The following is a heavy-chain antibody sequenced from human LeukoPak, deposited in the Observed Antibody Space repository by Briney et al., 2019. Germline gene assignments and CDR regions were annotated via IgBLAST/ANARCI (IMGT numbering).Heavy chain of an antibody. V-gene: IGHV4-61*02. CDR2: IYTSGST. Sequence: SETLSLTCTVSGGSISSGSYYWSWIRQPAGKGLEWIGRIYTSGSTNYNPSLKSRVTISVDTSKNQFSLKLSSVAAADTAVYYCARDLAVAGTGGWFDPWGQGTLVTVSS. CDR3: ARDLAVAGTGGWFDP. J-gene: IGHJ5*02. D-gene: IGHD6-19*01. CDR1: GGSISSGSYY.